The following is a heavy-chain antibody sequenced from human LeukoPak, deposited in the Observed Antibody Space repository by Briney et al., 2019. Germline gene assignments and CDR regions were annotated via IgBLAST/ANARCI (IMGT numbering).Heavy chain of an antibody. CDR2: IIPIFGTA. D-gene: IGHD2-15*01. Sequence: SVKVSCKASGGTFSSYAISWVRQAPGQGLEWMGGIIPIFGTANYAQKFQGRVTITADESTSTAYMELSSLRSEDTAVYYCAREKSVVVVAATQRETGIFDYWGQGTLVTVSS. V-gene: IGHV1-69*13. J-gene: IGHJ4*02. CDR3: AREKSVVVVAATQRETGIFDY. CDR1: GGTFSSYA.